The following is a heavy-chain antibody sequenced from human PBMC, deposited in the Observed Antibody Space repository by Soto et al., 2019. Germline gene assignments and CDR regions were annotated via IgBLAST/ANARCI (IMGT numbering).Heavy chain of an antibody. CDR3: ARDKPYTIRFGNWFDP. J-gene: IGHJ5*02. CDR2: IIPVFGTV. D-gene: IGHD2-2*02. Sequence: QVRLVQSGAEVKKPGSSVKVSCKASGGTFSNYAITWLRLAPGQGLEWLGVIIPVFGTVNYAQKFQGRVTITADESTITAYMELNMLRSEDTAVYYCARDKPYTIRFGNWFDPWGQGTLVIVS. CDR1: GGTFSNYA. V-gene: IGHV1-69*01.